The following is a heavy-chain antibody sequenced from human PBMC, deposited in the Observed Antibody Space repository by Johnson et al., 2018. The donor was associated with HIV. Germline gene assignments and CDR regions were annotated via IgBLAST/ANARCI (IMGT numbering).Heavy chain of an antibody. CDR2: ISSSGSTI. CDR3: AREGITMIVVPTGAFDI. J-gene: IGHJ3*02. V-gene: IGHV3-48*04. D-gene: IGHD3-22*01. CDR1: GFTFSRYA. Sequence: VQLVESGGGVVRPGGSLRLYCAASGFTFSRYAMNWVRQAPGKGLEWVSYISSSGSTIYYADSVKGRFTISRDNAKNSLYLQMNSLRAEDTALYYCAREGITMIVVPTGAFDIWGQGTMVTVSS.